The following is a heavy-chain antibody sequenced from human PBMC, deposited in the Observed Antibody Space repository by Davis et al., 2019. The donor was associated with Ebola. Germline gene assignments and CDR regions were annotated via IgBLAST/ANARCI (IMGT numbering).Heavy chain of an antibody. CDR2: IYYSGST. CDR3: AREVVASPFYNYGLDV. J-gene: IGHJ6*02. V-gene: IGHV4-59*12. CDR1: GGSISGYY. D-gene: IGHD2-15*01. Sequence: PSETLSLTCTVSGGSISGYYWNWIRQPPGKGLEWIGSIYYSGSTYYNPSLNSRVTVSLDTSKNQFSLKLTAVTAADTAVYYCAREVVASPFYNYGLDVWGQGTAVTVSS.